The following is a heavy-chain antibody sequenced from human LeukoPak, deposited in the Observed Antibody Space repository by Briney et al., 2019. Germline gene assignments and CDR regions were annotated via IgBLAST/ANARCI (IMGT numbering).Heavy chain of an antibody. CDR1: GGSISSSSYY. Sequence: SETLSLTCTVSGGSISSSSYYWGWIRQPPGKGLEWIGSIYYSGSTYYNPSLKSRVTISVDTSKNQFPLKLSSVTAADTAVYYCARRLPKLLWFGEVRAGTPKNWFDPWGQGTLVTVSS. D-gene: IGHD3-10*01. V-gene: IGHV4-39*01. J-gene: IGHJ5*02. CDR2: IYYSGST. CDR3: ARRLPKLLWFGEVRAGTPKNWFDP.